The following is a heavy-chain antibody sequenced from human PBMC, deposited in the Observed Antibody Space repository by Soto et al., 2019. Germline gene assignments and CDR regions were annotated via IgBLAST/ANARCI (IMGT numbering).Heavy chain of an antibody. CDR3: ASQGGGYCSGGSCPLYYFDY. CDR2: INHSGST. D-gene: IGHD2-15*01. V-gene: IGHV4-34*01. Sequence: SETLSLTCAVYGGSFSGYYWSWIRQPPGKGLEWIGEINHSGSTNYNPSLKSRVTISVDTSKNQFSLKLSSVTAADTAVYYCASQGGGYCSGGSCPLYYFDYWGQGTLVTVSS. J-gene: IGHJ4*02. CDR1: GGSFSGYY.